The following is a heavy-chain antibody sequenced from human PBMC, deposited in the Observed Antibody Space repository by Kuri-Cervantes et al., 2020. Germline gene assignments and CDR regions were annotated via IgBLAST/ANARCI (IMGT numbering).Heavy chain of an antibody. Sequence: GSLRLSCTVSGYSISSGYYWGWIRQPPGKGLEWIGSIYHSGSTYYNPSLRSRVTISVDTSKNQFSLKLSSVVAADTAVYYCARLGTITRLFDPWGQGILVTVSS. CDR3: ARLGTITRLFDP. D-gene: IGHD1-26*01. CDR1: GYSISSGYY. J-gene: IGHJ5*02. CDR2: IYHSGST. V-gene: IGHV4-38-2*02.